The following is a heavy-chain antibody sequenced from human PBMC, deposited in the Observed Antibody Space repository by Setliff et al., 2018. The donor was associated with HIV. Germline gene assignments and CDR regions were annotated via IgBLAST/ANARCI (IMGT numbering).Heavy chain of an antibody. CDR2: IYYSRNT. CDR1: GGSINSHY. CDR3: ARDPGGLYCTSASCQGGCFDP. V-gene: IGHV4-59*11. J-gene: IGHJ5*02. Sequence: KASETLSLTCTVSGGSINSHYWSWVRQPPGKGLEWIGSIYYSRNTNYNPSLKSRVTISVETSKNQFSLKLNSVTAADTAVYYCARDPGGLYCTSASCQGGCFDPWGQGTLVTVSS. D-gene: IGHD2-2*01.